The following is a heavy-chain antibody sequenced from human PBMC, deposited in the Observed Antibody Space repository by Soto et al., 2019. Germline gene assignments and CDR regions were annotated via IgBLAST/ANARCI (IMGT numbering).Heavy chain of an antibody. D-gene: IGHD3-22*01. CDR1: GFTFSGYG. Sequence: GESLRLSCAASGFTFSGYGMHWVRQAPGKGLEWVAVIWYDGSNKYYADSVKGRFTISRDNSKNTLYLQMNSLRAEDTAVYYCARIPGAPYYYDSSGYYPDAFDIWGQGTMVTVSS. CDR2: IWYDGSNK. V-gene: IGHV3-33*01. J-gene: IGHJ3*02. CDR3: ARIPGAPYYYDSSGYYPDAFDI.